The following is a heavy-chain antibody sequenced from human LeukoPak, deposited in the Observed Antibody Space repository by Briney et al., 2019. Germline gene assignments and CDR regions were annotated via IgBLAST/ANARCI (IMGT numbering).Heavy chain of an antibody. CDR3: AGRVGYGSGRDYYYMDV. V-gene: IGHV4-38-2*02. CDR2: IYHSGST. J-gene: IGHJ6*03. Sequence: SETLSLTCTVSGYSISSGYYWGWIRQLPGKGLEWIGSIYHSGSTYYNPSLKSRVTISVDTSKNQFSLKLSSVTAADTAVYYCAGRVGYGSGRDYYYMDVWGKGTTVTVSS. CDR1: GYSISSGYY. D-gene: IGHD3-10*01.